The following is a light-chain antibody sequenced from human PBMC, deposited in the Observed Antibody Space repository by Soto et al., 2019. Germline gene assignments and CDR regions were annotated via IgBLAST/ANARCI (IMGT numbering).Light chain of an antibody. CDR3: QVWDSSSDHRGV. J-gene: IGLJ2*01. Sequence: SYELTQPPSVSVAPGKTARITCGGNNIGSKSVHWYQQKPGQAPVLVIYYDSDRPSGIPERFSGSNSGNTATLTISRVEARDEADYYCQVWDSSSDHRGVFGGGTKLTVL. V-gene: IGLV3-21*04. CDR2: YDS. CDR1: NIGSKS.